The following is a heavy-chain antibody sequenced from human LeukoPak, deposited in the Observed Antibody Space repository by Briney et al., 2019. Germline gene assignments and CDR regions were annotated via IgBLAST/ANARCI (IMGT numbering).Heavy chain of an antibody. J-gene: IGHJ4*02. D-gene: IGHD3-10*01. CDR2: IYYSGGT. Sequence: PSETLSLTCTVSGGSISSYYWSWIRQPPGKGLEWIGYIYYSGGTNYNPSLKSRVTISVDTSKNQFSLKLSSVTAADTAVYYCARATYYYGSGTPGYFDYWGQGTLVTVSS. V-gene: IGHV4-59*01. CDR3: ARATYYYGSGTPGYFDY. CDR1: GGSISSYY.